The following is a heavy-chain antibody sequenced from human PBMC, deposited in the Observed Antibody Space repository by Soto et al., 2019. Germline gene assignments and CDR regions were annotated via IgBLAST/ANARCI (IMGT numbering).Heavy chain of an antibody. CDR2: INPNSGGT. J-gene: IGHJ6*02. CDR1: GYTFTGYY. D-gene: IGHD4-17*01. CDR3: ARDEGRTVTNYYYGMDV. Sequence: ASVKVSCKASGYTFTGYYMHWVRQAPGQGLEWMGWINPNSGGTNYAQKFQGRVTMTRDTSISTAYMELSRLRSDDTAVYYCARDEGRTVTNYYYGMDVWGQGTTVTVSS. V-gene: IGHV1-2*02.